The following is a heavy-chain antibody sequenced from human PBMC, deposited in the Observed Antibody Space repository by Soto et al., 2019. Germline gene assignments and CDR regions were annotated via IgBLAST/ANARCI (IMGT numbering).Heavy chain of an antibody. CDR1: GFTFTSSA. V-gene: IGHV1-58*01. Sequence: QMQLVQSGPEVKKPGTSVKVSCKASGFTFTSSAVQWVRQARGQRLEWIGWIVVGSGNTNYAQKFQERVTITRDMSTSTAYMELSSLRSEDTAVYYCAAETGTVIIGDDYYYYGMDVWGQGTTVTVSS. CDR3: AAETGTVIIGDDYYYYGMDV. CDR2: IVVGSGNT. D-gene: IGHD4-4*01. J-gene: IGHJ6*02.